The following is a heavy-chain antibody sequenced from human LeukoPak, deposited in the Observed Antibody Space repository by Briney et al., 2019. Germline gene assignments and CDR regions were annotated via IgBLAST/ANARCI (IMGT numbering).Heavy chain of an antibody. CDR2: IIPIFGTA. CDR3: ASEGEDSSGYFDY. J-gene: IGHJ4*02. V-gene: IGHV1-69*13. Sequence: GASVKVSCKASGYTFTGYYMHWVRQAPGQGLEWMGGIIPIFGTANYAQKFQGRVTITADESTSTAYMELSSLRSEDTAVYYCASEGEDSSGYFDYWGQGTLVTVSS. D-gene: IGHD3-22*01. CDR1: GYTFTGYY.